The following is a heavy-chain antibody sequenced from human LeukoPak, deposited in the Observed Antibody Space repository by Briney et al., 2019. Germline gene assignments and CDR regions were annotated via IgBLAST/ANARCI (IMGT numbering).Heavy chain of an antibody. CDR2: ISYDGSNK. CDR1: GFTFRSYA. J-gene: IGHJ4*02. CDR3: AKKNLGQWLALYYFDY. Sequence: GGSLRLSCAASGFTFRSYAMHWVRQAPGKGLEWVAVISYDGSNKYYIDSVKGRFTISRDNSKNTLYLQMNSLRTEDTAVYHCAKKNLGQWLALYYFDYWGQGTLVTVSS. D-gene: IGHD6-19*01. V-gene: IGHV3-30*04.